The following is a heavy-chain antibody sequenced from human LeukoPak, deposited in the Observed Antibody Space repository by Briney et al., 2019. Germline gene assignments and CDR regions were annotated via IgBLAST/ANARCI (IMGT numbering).Heavy chain of an antibody. CDR1: GFTFSSYE. J-gene: IGHJ4*02. D-gene: IGHD2-15*01. CDR2: ISSSGSTI. Sequence: PGGFLRLSCAASGFTFSSYEMNWVRQAPGKGLEWVSYISSSGSTIYYADSVKGRFTISRDNAKNSLYLQMNSLRAEDTAVYYCARDPRIYCSGGSCYSHYFDYWGQGTLVTVSS. CDR3: ARDPRIYCSGGSCYSHYFDY. V-gene: IGHV3-48*03.